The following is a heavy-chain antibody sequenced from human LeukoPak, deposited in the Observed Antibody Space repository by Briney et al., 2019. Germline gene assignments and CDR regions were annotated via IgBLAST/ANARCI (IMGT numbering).Heavy chain of an antibody. CDR2: IIPIFGTA. CDR3: ARDLYLYYDSSGYSSMDV. Sequence: SVKVSCKASGGTFSSYAISWVRQAPGQGLEWMGGIIPIFGTANYAQKFQGRVTITADESTSTAYMELSSLRSEDTAVYYCARDLYLYYDSSGYSSMDVWGQGTTVTVSS. D-gene: IGHD3-22*01. V-gene: IGHV1-69*13. CDR1: GGTFSSYA. J-gene: IGHJ6*02.